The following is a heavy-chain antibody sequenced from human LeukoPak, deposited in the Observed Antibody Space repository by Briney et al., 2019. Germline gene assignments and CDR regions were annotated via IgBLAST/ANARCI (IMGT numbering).Heavy chain of an antibody. Sequence: SETLSLTCSVSGGSITNHYWNWIRQPPGKGLEWIGRIYTSGSTNYNPSLKSRVTISVDKYKNQFSLKLSSVTAADMAVYYCARAHSSQLAGWFDPWGQGTLVTVSS. CDR3: ARAHSSQLAGWFDP. J-gene: IGHJ5*02. V-gene: IGHV4-4*07. D-gene: IGHD6-6*01. CDR1: GGSITNHY. CDR2: IYTSGST.